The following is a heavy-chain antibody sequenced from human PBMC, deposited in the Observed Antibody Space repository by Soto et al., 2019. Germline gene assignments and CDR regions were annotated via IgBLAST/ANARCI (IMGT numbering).Heavy chain of an antibody. Sequence: QLVESGGGLVQPGGSLRLSCAASEFTFNTHAMNWVRQAPGKGLEWISYINSGGKTIYYADSVEGRFTVSRDNAKMSLYLQMNNLKTEDTAVYCWASTAARSSGWYDWGQGTLVNVSS. J-gene: IGHJ4*02. CDR2: INSGGKTI. CDR3: ASTAARSSGWYD. V-gene: IGHV3-48*03. D-gene: IGHD6-13*01. CDR1: EFTFNTHA.